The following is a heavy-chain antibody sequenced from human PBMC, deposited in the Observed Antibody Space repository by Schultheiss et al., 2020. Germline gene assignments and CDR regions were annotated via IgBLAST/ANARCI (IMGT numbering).Heavy chain of an antibody. V-gene: IGHV3-NL1*01. D-gene: IGHD1-14*01. CDR1: GFTFSSYG. Sequence: GGSLRLSCAASGFTFSSYGMHWVRQAPGKGLEWVSVISGSGLNTYYADSVKGRFTISRDNSKNTLYLQMNSLRAEDTAVYYCTTRSRGIDYGWDVWGKGTTVTAS. CDR3: TTRSRGIDYGWDV. J-gene: IGHJ6*04. CDR2: ISGSGLNT.